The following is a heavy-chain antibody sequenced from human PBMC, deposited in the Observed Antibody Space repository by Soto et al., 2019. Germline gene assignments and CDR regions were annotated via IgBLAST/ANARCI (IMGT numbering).Heavy chain of an antibody. Sequence: PGGSLRLSCAASGFTFSSYSMNWVRQAPGRGLEWVSYISSSSSTIYYADSVKGRFTISRDNAKNSLYLQMNSLRAEDTAVYYCARDLYDILTGVDLDWYFDLWGRGTLVTVSS. CDR1: GFTFSSYS. J-gene: IGHJ2*01. CDR2: ISSSSSTI. V-gene: IGHV3-48*01. D-gene: IGHD3-9*01. CDR3: ARDLYDILTGVDLDWYFDL.